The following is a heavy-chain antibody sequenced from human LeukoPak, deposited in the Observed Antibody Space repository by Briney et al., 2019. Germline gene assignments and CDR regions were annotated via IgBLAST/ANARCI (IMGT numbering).Heavy chain of an antibody. J-gene: IGHJ4*02. D-gene: IGHD1-26*01. CDR1: GFTFSSYG. V-gene: IGHV3-33*08. Sequence: GRSLRLSCAASGFTFSSYGMHWVRQAPGKGLEWVAVIWYDGSNKYYADSVKGRFTISRDNSKNTLYLQMNSLRAEDTAVYYCASGVVGATEDYWGQGTLVTVSS. CDR2: IWYDGSNK. CDR3: ASGVVGATEDY.